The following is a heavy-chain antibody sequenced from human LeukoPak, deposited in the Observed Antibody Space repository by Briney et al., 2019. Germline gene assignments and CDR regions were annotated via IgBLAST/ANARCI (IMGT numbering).Heavy chain of an antibody. J-gene: IGHJ4*02. V-gene: IGHV3-30-3*01. CDR1: GFTFSSYA. CDR2: ISYDGSNK. Sequence: TGGSLRLSCAASGFTFSSYAMHWVRQAPGKGLEWVAVISYDGSNKYYADSVKGRFTISRDNSKNTLYMQMNSLRAEDTAVYYCAREDSTSFSYWGQGTLVTVSS. CDR3: AREDSTSFSY. D-gene: IGHD2-2*01.